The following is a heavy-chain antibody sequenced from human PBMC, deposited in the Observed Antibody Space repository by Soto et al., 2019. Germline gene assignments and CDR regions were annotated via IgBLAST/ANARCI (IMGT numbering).Heavy chain of an antibody. D-gene: IGHD3-16*01. J-gene: IGHJ1*01. CDR2: ISDDSSYI. CDR1: GFMFSAYT. CDR3: ATPYYFNH. V-gene: IGHV3-21*06. Sequence: GGSLRLSCAASGFMFSAYTMNWVRQAPGKGLEWLSSISDDSSYIDYADSLRGRFTASRDNARNSLYLQIDSLGVEDTAVYYCATPYYFNHWGPGTLVTVS.